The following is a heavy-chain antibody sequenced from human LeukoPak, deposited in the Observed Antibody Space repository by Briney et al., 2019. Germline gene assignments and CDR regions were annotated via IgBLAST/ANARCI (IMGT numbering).Heavy chain of an antibody. CDR3: AREITGTRGVDY. Sequence: SETLSLTCTVSGDSFSSYFWSWIRQPAGKGREWIGRMYTSGITNSNPSLKSRVTMSVDTSKNQFSLNLTSVTAADTAVYYCAREITGTRGVDYWGQGILVTVSS. D-gene: IGHD1-7*01. CDR2: MYTSGIT. J-gene: IGHJ4*02. V-gene: IGHV4-4*07. CDR1: GDSFSSYF.